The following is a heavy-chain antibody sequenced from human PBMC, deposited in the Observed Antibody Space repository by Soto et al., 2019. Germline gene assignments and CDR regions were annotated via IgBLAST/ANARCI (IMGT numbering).Heavy chain of an antibody. CDR2: ISAYNGDT. J-gene: IGHJ4*02. D-gene: IGHD3-16*02. CDR1: GYTFTSYG. Sequence: ASVKVSCKASGYTFTSYGISWVRRAPGQGLEWMGWISAYNGDTNYAQRLQGRVTMTTDTSTSTAYMELRSLRSDDTAVYYCARDYGYPWGSYRHTGHYWGQGTLVTVSS. CDR3: ARDYGYPWGSYRHTGHY. V-gene: IGHV1-18*01.